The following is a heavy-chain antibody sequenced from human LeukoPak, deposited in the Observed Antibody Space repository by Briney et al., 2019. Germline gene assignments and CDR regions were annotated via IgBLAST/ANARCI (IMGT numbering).Heavy chain of an antibody. J-gene: IGHJ4*02. CDR1: GFTFSSYA. Sequence: GGSLRLSCAASGFTFSSYAMSWVRQAPGKGLEWVSAISGSGGSTYYADSVKGRFTISRDNSKNTLYLQMNSLRAEDTAVYCCAKEILWFGELFGYFDYWGQGTLVTVSS. CDR2: ISGSGGST. CDR3: AKEILWFGELFGYFDY. V-gene: IGHV3-23*01. D-gene: IGHD3-10*01.